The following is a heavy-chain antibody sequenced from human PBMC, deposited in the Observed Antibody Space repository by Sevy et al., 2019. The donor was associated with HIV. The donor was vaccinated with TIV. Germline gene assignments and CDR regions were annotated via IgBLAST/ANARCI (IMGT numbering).Heavy chain of an antibody. V-gene: IGHV3-21*01. CDR3: ARDRDIYYYGMDV. Sequence: GGSLRLSCAASGFTFSSYSTNWVRQAPGKGLEWVSSISSSSSYIYYADSVKGRFTISRDNAKNSLYLQMNSLRAEDTAVYYCARDRDIYYYGMDVWGQGTTVTVSS. J-gene: IGHJ6*02. D-gene: IGHD2-15*01. CDR2: ISSSSSYI. CDR1: GFTFSSYS.